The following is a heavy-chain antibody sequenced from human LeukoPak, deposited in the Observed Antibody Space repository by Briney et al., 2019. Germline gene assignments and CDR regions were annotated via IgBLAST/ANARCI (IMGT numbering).Heavy chain of an antibody. CDR2: INTSGST. V-gene: IGHV4-4*07. Sequence: SETLSLTCTVSGGSISSYYWSWIRQPAGKGLEWIGRINTSGSTNYNPSLKSRVTMSVDTSKNQFSLKLSSVTAVDTAVYYCARGHGSGSYCKIPTLTFDYWGQGTLVTVSS. CDR1: GGSISSYY. D-gene: IGHD3-10*01. J-gene: IGHJ4*02. CDR3: ARGHGSGSYCKIPTLTFDY.